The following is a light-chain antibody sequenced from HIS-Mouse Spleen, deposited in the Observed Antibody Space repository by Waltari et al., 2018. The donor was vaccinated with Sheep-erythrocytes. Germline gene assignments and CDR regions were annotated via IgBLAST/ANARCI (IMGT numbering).Light chain of an antibody. Sequence: EIVMTQSPPTLSVSPGERATLSCRASQSVSSNLAWYQQKPGQAPRLLIYGASTRATGIPARFSGSGSGTEFTLTISSLQSEDFAVYYCQQYYSFPLTFGGGTKVEIK. CDR2: GAS. J-gene: IGKJ4*01. CDR3: QQYYSFPLT. V-gene: IGKV3-15*01. CDR1: QSVSSN.